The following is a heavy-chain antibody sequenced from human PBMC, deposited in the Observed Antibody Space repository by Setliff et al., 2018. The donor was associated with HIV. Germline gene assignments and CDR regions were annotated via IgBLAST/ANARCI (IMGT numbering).Heavy chain of an antibody. CDR2: IEYGGST. D-gene: IGHD2-2*01. Sequence: TSETLSLTCAVYGGSGGSFSGWYWTWIRLIPGKGLEWIGEIEYGGSTTYNPSLESRVTISVDTSKTQFSLKLSDVTVADTGIYYCARGPARRYRFSTVYGLWGPGTRVTVSS. CDR1: GGSGGSFSGWY. V-gene: IGHV4-34*01. J-gene: IGHJ3*01. CDR3: ARGPARRYRFSTVYGL.